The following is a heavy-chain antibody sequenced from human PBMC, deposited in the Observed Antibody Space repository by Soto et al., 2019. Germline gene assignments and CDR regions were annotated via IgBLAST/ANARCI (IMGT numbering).Heavy chain of an antibody. CDR2: ITPDNGNT. Sequence: EASVKVSCKASGYTFNTYTIHWVRQAPGQSLEWMGWITPDNGNTYFSQKFQGRVTVTRDTSASTAYLELSSLTSEDTAVYYCAREPRHAVCFDYWGLGSLVTVSS. CDR1: GYTFNTYT. V-gene: IGHV1-3*01. D-gene: IGHD3-16*01. CDR3: AREPRHAVCFDY. J-gene: IGHJ4*02.